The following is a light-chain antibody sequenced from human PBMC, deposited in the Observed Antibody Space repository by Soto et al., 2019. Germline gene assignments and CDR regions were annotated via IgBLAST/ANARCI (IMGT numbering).Light chain of an antibody. J-gene: IGKJ2*01. Sequence: DIQMTQAPSSRSASLGDIVAITCGASQSISSYFNWYQQKPGKAPKLLIYAASSLQSGVPSRFSGSGSGTDFTITISSLQPEDFANYYCQQSYSTPYTFGQGTKVNIK. V-gene: IGKV1-39*01. CDR2: AAS. CDR1: QSISSY. CDR3: QQSYSTPYT.